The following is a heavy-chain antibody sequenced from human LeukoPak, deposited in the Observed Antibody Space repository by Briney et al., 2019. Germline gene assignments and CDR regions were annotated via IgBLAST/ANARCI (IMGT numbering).Heavy chain of an antibody. Sequence: KPSETLSLTCTVSGGSISSYYWSWIRQPPGKGLEWIGYIYYSGSTNYNPSLKSRVTISVDTSKNQFSLKLSSVTAADTAVYYCARVARQWLVKGFYYYYYMDVWGKGTTVTVSS. CDR3: ARVARQWLVKGFYYYYYMDV. CDR2: IYYSGST. CDR1: GGSISSYY. V-gene: IGHV4-59*01. J-gene: IGHJ6*03. D-gene: IGHD6-19*01.